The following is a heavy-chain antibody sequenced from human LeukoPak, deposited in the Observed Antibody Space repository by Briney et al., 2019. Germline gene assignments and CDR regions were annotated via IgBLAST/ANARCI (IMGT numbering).Heavy chain of an antibody. CDR2: ISSSSSTI. Sequence: GGSLRLSCAASGFTFSSYSMNWVRQAPGKGLEWVSYISSSSSTIYYADSVKGRFTISRDNAKNSLYLQMNSLRAEDTAVYYCARDERYSSGWYRYWGQGTLVTVSS. CDR3: ARDERYSSGWYRY. D-gene: IGHD6-19*01. CDR1: GFTFSSYS. J-gene: IGHJ4*02. V-gene: IGHV3-48*01.